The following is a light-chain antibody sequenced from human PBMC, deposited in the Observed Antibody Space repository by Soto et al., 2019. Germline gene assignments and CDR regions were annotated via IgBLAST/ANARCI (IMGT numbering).Light chain of an antibody. CDR1: QSISSY. V-gene: IGKV1-39*01. CDR2: AAS. CDR3: PQRYSTPLT. J-gene: IGKJ4*01. Sequence: DIQMTQSPSSLSASVGDRVTITCRASQSISSYLNWYQQKPGKAPKLLIYAASSLQSGVPSRFSSSQSRTAFTRTISSLQPEDFPTYCSPQRYSTPLTFGGGTKVEIK.